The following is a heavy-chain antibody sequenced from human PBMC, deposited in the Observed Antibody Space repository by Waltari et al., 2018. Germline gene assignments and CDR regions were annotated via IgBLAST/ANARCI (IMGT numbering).Heavy chain of an antibody. CDR3: AIGEDDMAEGSHYSSMDG. Sequence: QVQLQESGPGLVKPSETLSLTCTVSGGSICGYYWSWIRQHPGKGLELIGSIYYDGSTNYSPSLTVRGTIAVDTSKIQFSVRRTSVHTADTAMYYCAIGEDDMAEGSHYSSMDGWGKGTTVSFSS. D-gene: IGHD3-9*01. CDR2: IYYDGST. V-gene: IGHV4-59*01. J-gene: IGHJ6*03. CDR1: GGSICGYY.